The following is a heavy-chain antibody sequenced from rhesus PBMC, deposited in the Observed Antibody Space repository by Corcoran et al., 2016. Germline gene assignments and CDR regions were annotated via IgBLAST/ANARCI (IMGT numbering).Heavy chain of an antibody. CDR1: GGSISDYYY. CDR3: ARDQGYSGIPYYFDY. V-gene: IGHV4S9*01. D-gene: IGHD6-25*01. Sequence: QVQLQESGPGLVKPSETLSLTCAVSGGSISDYYYWNWIRQPPGKGLEWIGNIYGKSASTYYNPSLKSRVTISKDTSKNQFFLKLSSVTAADTAVYYCARDQGYSGIPYYFDYWGQGVLVTVSS. CDR2: IYGKSAST. J-gene: IGHJ4*01.